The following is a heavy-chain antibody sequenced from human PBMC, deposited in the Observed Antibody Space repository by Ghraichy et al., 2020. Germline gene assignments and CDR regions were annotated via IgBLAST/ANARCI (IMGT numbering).Heavy chain of an antibody. CDR2: INPNSGGT. CDR3: ARGRQGYYGMDV. J-gene: IGHJ6*02. V-gene: IGHV1-2*04. Sequence: GWINPNSGGTNYAQKFQGWVTMTRDTSISTAYMELSRLRSDDTAVYYCARGRQGYYGMDVWGQGT.